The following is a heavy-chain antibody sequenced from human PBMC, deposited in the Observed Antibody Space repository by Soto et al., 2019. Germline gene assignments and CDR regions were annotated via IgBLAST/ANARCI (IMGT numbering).Heavy chain of an antibody. D-gene: IGHD6-6*01. J-gene: IGHJ4*02. V-gene: IGHV3-30*18. Sequence: QVQLVESGGGVAQPGRSLRLSCAASGFTFSSYGMHWVRQAPGKGLEWVAVISYDGSNKYYADSVKGRFTISRDNSKNTLYLQMNSLRAEDTAVYYCAKDGVYSSSTGLECDYWGQGTLVTVSS. CDR2: ISYDGSNK. CDR1: GFTFSSYG. CDR3: AKDGVYSSSTGLECDY.